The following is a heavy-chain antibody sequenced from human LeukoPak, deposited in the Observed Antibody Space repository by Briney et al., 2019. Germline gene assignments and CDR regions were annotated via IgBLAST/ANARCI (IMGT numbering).Heavy chain of an antibody. Sequence: SETLSLTCTVAGGSISSYYWSWIRQPPGKGLEWIGYIYYSGSTNYNPSLKSRFTISVDTSKNQFSLKLSSVTAADTAVYYCARDSPYMDVWGKGTTVTVSS. J-gene: IGHJ6*03. CDR3: ARDSPYMDV. CDR1: GGSISSYY. CDR2: IYYSGST. V-gene: IGHV4-59*01.